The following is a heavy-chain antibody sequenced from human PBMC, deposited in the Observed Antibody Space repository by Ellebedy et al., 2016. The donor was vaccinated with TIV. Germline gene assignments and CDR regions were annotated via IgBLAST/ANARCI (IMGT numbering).Heavy chain of an antibody. Sequence: AGSLRLSXTVSGIIFSIYVLHWVRHAPGKVLEWVARISFGGSDESYADPVKGRFTISRDNSNNTLYLQMDSLRPEDTAVYYCAKVSGNSQYYALDVWGKGTTITVSS. CDR3: AKVSGNSQYYALDV. CDR1: GIIFSIYV. CDR2: ISFGGSDE. V-gene: IGHV3-30*18. D-gene: IGHD4-23*01. J-gene: IGHJ6*04.